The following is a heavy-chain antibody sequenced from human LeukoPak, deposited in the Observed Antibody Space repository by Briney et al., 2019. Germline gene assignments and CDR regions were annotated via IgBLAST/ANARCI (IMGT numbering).Heavy chain of an antibody. CDR2: ISNNGGT. V-gene: IGHV4-59*01. CDR1: GGSFNNDY. Sequence: SETLSLTCSVSGGSFNNDYWSWIRQTPGKGLEWIGYISNNGGTIYNPSLKTRVTISVDTSKNQFFLKLASVTAADTAVYFCVRDRGPNLHYYIDVWGKGTTVTVSS. CDR3: VRDRGPNLHYYIDV. D-gene: IGHD1-7*01. J-gene: IGHJ6*03.